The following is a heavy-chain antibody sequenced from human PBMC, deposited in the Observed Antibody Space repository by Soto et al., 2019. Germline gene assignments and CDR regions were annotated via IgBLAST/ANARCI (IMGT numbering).Heavy chain of an antibody. CDR1: GGSISNYY. J-gene: IGHJ5*02. D-gene: IGHD3-10*01. Sequence: PSETLSLTCTVSGGSISNYYWSWIRQPPGKGLEWIGYFYYTGITNYNPSLKSRISMSVDTSKNQFSLKLSSVTAADTAVYYCARVIEWFDPWGQGTLVTVSS. CDR2: FYYTGIT. CDR3: ARVIEWFDP. V-gene: IGHV4-59*08.